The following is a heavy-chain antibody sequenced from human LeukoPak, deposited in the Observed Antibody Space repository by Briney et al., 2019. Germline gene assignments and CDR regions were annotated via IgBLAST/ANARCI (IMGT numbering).Heavy chain of an antibody. V-gene: IGHV3-33*01. CDR2: IWYDGSNK. CDR1: GFTFSSYG. D-gene: IGHD1-14*01. CDR3: ARGWRPDGNYYYYYYMDV. J-gene: IGHJ6*03. Sequence: PGGSLRLSCAASGFTFSSYGMHWVRQAPGKGLEWVAVIWYDGSNKYYADSVKGRFTISRDNPKNTLYLQMNSLRAEDTAVYYCARGWRPDGNYYYYYYMDVWGKGTTVTVSS.